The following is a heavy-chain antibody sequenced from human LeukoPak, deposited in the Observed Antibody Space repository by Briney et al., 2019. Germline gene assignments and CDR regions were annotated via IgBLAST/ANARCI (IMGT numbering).Heavy chain of an antibody. D-gene: IGHD3-3*01. V-gene: IGHV3-21*01. CDR1: GFTFSSYT. CDR3: ARNERYDFWSAYPYYLDS. J-gene: IGHJ4*02. CDR2: ISSSRSYI. Sequence: GGSLRLSCAASGFTFSSYTMNWVRQTPGKGLEWVSSISSSRSYIYYADSVKGRFTISRDNSKNSLYLQMNSLRPEETAVYYCARNERYDFWSAYPYYLDSWGKGTLVTVSS.